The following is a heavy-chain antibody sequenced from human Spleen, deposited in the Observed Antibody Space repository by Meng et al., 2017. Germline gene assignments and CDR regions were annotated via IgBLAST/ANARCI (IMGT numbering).Heavy chain of an antibody. D-gene: IGHD6-19*01. CDR2: ISSSASTI. CDR3: ARVPYSIGWTYYFDY. Sequence: GGSLRLSCAASSGFTFSSYEMNWVRQAPGKGLEWVSYISSSASTIYYADSVKGRFTISRDNAKNSLYLQMNSLRAEDTAVYYCARVPYSIGWTYYFDYWGQGTLVTVSS. CDR1: GFTFSSYE. V-gene: IGHV3-48*03. J-gene: IGHJ4*02.